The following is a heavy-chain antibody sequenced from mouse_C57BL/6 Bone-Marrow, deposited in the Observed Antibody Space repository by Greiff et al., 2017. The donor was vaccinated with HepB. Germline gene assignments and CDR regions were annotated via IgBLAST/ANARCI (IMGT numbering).Heavy chain of an antibody. Sequence: QVQLQQSGAELMKPGASVKLSCKATGYTFTGYWIEWVKQRPGHGLEWIGEILPGSGSTNYNEKFKGKATFTADTSSNTAYMQLSSLTTEDSAIYDCARFPNYYGSSSYAMDYWGQGTSVTVSS. J-gene: IGHJ4*01. V-gene: IGHV1-9*01. CDR3: ARFPNYYGSSSYAMDY. CDR1: GYTFTGYW. D-gene: IGHD1-1*01. CDR2: ILPGSGST.